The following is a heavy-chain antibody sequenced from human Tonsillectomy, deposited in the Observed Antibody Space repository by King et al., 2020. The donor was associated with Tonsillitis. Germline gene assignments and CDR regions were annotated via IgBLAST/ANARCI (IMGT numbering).Heavy chain of an antibody. J-gene: IGHJ5*02. CDR1: GFTFSTYA. Sequence: QLVQSGGGLVQPGGSLRLSCSASGFTFSTYAMHWVRQAPGKGLEHVSAISSNGGSTYHPDSVKGRFTISRDNSKNTLYLQMSSLREEDTAVYYCVKAAGPAAKGWWFDPWGQGTLVTVSS. CDR2: ISSNGGST. V-gene: IGHV3-64D*06. CDR3: VKAAGPAAKGWWFDP. D-gene: IGHD2-2*01.